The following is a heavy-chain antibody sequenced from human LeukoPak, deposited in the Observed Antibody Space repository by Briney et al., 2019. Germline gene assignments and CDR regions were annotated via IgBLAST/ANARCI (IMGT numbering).Heavy chain of an antibody. J-gene: IGHJ3*02. D-gene: IGHD5-18*01. Sequence: ASVKVSCKASGGTFSSYAISWVRQAPGRGLEWMGGIIPIFGTANYAQKFQGRVTITADESTSTAYMELSSLRSEDTAVYYCARDRSYGPDAFDIWGQGTMVTVSS. V-gene: IGHV1-69*13. CDR1: GGTFSSYA. CDR2: IIPIFGTA. CDR3: ARDRSYGPDAFDI.